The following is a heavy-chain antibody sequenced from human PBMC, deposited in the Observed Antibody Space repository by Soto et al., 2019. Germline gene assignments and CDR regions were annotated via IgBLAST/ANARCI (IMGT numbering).Heavy chain of an antibody. CDR3: AHRSRIYDFLLGTYRLGGFDY. J-gene: IGHJ4*02. CDR1: GFSLRTTSVA. D-gene: IGHD3-16*02. Sequence: QVTLWESGPTLVKPTQTLTLPCTFSGFSLRTTSVAVRWIRQPPSKALEWLALIYWDADKRYSPSVNARLTHTKDASRNRVVLTVTNKALVDISTYLRAHRSRIYDFLLGTYRLGGFDYWGQGTVVTVSS. V-gene: IGHV2-5*02. CDR2: IYWDADK.